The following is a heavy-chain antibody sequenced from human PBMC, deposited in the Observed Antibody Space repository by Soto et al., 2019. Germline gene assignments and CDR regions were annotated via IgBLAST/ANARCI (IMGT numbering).Heavy chain of an antibody. J-gene: IGHJ4*02. V-gene: IGHV1-69*13. D-gene: IGHD3-10*01. CDR2: IIPIFGTA. Sequence: ASVKVSCKASGGTFSSYAISWVRQAPGQGLEWMGGIIPIFGTANYAQKFQGRVTITADESTSTAYMELSSLRSEDTAVYYCARASMVRGVIALHFDYWGQGTLVTVS. CDR1: GGTFSSYA. CDR3: ARASMVRGVIALHFDY.